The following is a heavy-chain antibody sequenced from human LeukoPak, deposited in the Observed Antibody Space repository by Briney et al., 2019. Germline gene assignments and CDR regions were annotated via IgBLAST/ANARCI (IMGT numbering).Heavy chain of an antibody. Sequence: GGSLRLSCAASGFTFSSYAMHWVRQAPGKGLEWVAVISYDGSNKYYADSVKGRFTISRDNSKNTLYLQMNSLRAEDTAVYYCARSITIFGVVIDTPGYFDYWGQGTLVTVSS. V-gene: IGHV3-30-3*01. CDR1: GFTFSSYA. CDR3: ARSITIFGVVIDTPGYFDY. J-gene: IGHJ4*02. D-gene: IGHD3-3*01. CDR2: ISYDGSNK.